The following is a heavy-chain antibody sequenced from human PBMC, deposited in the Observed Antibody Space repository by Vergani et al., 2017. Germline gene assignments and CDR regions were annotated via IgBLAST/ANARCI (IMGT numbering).Heavy chain of an antibody. V-gene: IGHV4-39*01. CDR1: GGSISSSSYY. CDR3: ARKLWGPSGKFDY. D-gene: IGHD3-3*01. CDR2: IYYSGST. Sequence: QLQLQESGPGLVKPSETLSLTCTVSGGSISSSSYYWGWIRQPPGKGLEWIGSIYYSGSTYYNPSLKSRVTISVDTSKNQFSLKLSSVTAADTAVYYCARKLWGPSGKFDYWGQGTLVTVSS. J-gene: IGHJ4*02.